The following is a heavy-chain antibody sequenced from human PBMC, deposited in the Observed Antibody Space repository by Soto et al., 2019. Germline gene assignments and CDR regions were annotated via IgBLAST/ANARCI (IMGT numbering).Heavy chain of an antibody. J-gene: IGHJ4*02. D-gene: IGHD2-15*01. CDR3: ARDGGNICSGGSCYFQAPDY. V-gene: IGHV3-23*01. CDR2: ISGSGRST. Sequence: EVQLLASGGGSVQPGGSLRLSCSASGFTFSNYAMSWVRQAPGKGLEWVAGISGSGRSTNYADSVKGRFTISRDNSKNTLAVQMSSLRAEDTAVYYCARDGGNICSGGSCYFQAPDYWGQGTLVTVSP. CDR1: GFTFSNYA.